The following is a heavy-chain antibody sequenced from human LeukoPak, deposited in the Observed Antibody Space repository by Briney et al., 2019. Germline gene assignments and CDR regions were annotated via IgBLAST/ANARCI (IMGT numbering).Heavy chain of an antibody. CDR3: ARIRDGYNDAYDL. V-gene: IGHV1-46*01. Sequence: RASVKVSCKASGYTFTNSYIHWVRQAPGQVLEWMGLINPDGGNTNYAQNFQGRVTLTRDTSTSTVYMELSSLRPEDTAIYYCARIRDGYNDAYDLWGQGTVVAVPS. CDR2: INPDGGNT. J-gene: IGHJ3*01. D-gene: IGHD5-24*01. CDR1: GYTFTNSY.